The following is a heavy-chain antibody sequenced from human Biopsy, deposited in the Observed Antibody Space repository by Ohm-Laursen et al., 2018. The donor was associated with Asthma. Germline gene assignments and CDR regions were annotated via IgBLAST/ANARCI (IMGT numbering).Heavy chain of an antibody. CDR1: GYTFNSAG. J-gene: IGHJ6*02. D-gene: IGHD3-10*01. Sequence: ASVKVSCKTSGYTFNSAGITWVRQAPGQGLEWMGWISVYNGNTKYAQKLQDRVTMITDTSTSTAYMELRSLRSDDTAVYFCARAVDYSHYYGIDVWGQGTTVTVS. CDR2: ISVYNGNT. V-gene: IGHV1-18*01. CDR3: ARAVDYSHYYGIDV.